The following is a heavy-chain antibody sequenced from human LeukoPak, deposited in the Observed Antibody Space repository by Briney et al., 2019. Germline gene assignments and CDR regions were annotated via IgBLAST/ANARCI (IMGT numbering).Heavy chain of an antibody. CDR2: IYYSGST. J-gene: IGHJ5*02. V-gene: IGHV4-31*03. Sequence: PSETLSLTCTVSGGSISSGGYYWSWIRQHPGKGLEWIGYIYYSGSTYYNPSLKSRVTISVDTSKNQFSLKLSSVTAADTAVYYCARVLSVANWFDPWGQGTLATVSS. CDR3: ARVLSVANWFDP. CDR1: GGSISSGGYY. D-gene: IGHD2-15*01.